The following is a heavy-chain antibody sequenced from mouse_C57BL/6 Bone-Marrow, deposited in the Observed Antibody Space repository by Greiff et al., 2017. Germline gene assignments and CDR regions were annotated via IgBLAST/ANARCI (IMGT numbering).Heavy chain of an antibody. CDR3: ARALRYFYYAMDY. Sequence: QVQLQQSGAELVKPGASVKISCKASGYAFSSYWMNWVKQRPGKGLEWIGQIYPGDGDTNYNGKFKGKATLTADKSSSTAYLQLSSLTSEDSAVYFCARALRYFYYAMDYWGQGTSVTVSS. J-gene: IGHJ4*01. D-gene: IGHD1-1*01. CDR2: IYPGDGDT. V-gene: IGHV1-80*01. CDR1: GYAFSSYW.